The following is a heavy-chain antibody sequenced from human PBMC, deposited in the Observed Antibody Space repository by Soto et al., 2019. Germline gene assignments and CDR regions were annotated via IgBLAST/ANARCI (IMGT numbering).Heavy chain of an antibody. V-gene: IGHV1-2*02. CDR1: GYTFTGYY. J-gene: IGHJ6*02. CDR3: ASGVAIFGVVVPYYYYGMDV. Sequence: GGSVKVSCKASGYTFTGYYMHWVRQAPGQGLEWMGWINPSSGGTNYAQKFQGRVTMTRDTSISTAYMELSRLRSDDTAVYYCASGVAIFGVVVPYYYYGMDVWGQGTTVTVSS. CDR2: INPSSGGT. D-gene: IGHD3-3*01.